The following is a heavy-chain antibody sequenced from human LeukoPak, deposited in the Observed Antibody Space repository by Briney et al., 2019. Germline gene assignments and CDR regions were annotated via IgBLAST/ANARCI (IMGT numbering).Heavy chain of an antibody. D-gene: IGHD3-10*01. V-gene: IGHV3-23*01. CDR2: ISGSGGTT. J-gene: IGHJ4*02. Sequence: GGSLRLSCAASGFTFSAYAMAWVRQAPGKGLEWVSTISGSGGTTYSADSVKGRFTISRDNSKNTLYLQMNSLRAEDTAVYYCAKDRRITMVRGVIDYFDYWGQGTLVTVSS. CDR1: GFTFSAYA. CDR3: AKDRRITMVRGVIDYFDY.